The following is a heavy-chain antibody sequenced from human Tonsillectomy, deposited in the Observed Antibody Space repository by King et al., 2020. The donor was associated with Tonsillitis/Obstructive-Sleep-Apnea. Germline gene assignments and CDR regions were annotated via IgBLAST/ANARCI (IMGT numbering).Heavy chain of an antibody. CDR3: AKFGGTSGSYYDMDV. CDR2: ISGSGSST. J-gene: IGHJ6*02. V-gene: IGHV3-23*04. D-gene: IGHD3-10*01. CDR1: GFTFSNYA. Sequence: VQLVESGGGLVQPGGSLRLSCAASGFTFSNYAMSWVRQAPGKGLEWVSAISGSGSSTYYADSVRGRFTISRDNSKNTLCLQMNSLRAEDTAVYYCAKFGGTSGSYYDMDVWGQGTTVTVSS.